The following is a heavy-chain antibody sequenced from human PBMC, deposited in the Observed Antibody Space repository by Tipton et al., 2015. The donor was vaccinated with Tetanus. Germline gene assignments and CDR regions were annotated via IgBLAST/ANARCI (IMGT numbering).Heavy chain of an antibody. V-gene: IGHV4-34*01. CDR1: GGSFSGYY. D-gene: IGHD1-26*01. Sequence: TLSLTCAVYGGSFSGYYWSWIRQPPGKGLEWIGEINHSGSTNYNPSLKSRVTISVDTSKNQFSLKLSSVTAADTAVYYCARGWDLGATRAFYYWGQGAMVTGSS. CDR2: INHSGST. CDR3: ARGWDLGATRAFYY. J-gene: IGHJ3*01.